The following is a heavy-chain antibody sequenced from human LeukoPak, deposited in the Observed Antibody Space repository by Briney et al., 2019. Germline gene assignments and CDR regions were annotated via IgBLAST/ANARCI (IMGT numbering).Heavy chain of an antibody. Sequence: GASVKVSCKASGYTFTGYYMHWVRQAPGQGLEWMGWINPNSGGTNYAQKFQGRVTMTRDTSISTAYMELSRLRSDDTAVYYCAREASMVRGVSAINWFDPWGQGTLVTVSS. CDR1: GYTFTGYY. V-gene: IGHV1-2*02. CDR3: AREASMVRGVSAINWFDP. D-gene: IGHD3-10*01. CDR2: INPNSGGT. J-gene: IGHJ5*02.